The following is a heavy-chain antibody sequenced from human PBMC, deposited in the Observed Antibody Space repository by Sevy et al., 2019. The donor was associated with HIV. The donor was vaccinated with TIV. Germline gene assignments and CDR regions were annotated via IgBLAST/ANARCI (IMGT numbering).Heavy chain of an antibody. CDR2: INPSGGST. J-gene: IGHJ4*02. CDR1: GYTFSSYD. D-gene: IGHD3-3*01. V-gene: IGHV1-46*01. Sequence: ASVKVSCKASGYTFSSYDMHWVRQAPGQGLEWMGIINPSGGSTSYAQKFQGRVTMTRDTSTSTVYMELSSLRSEDTAVYYCARGDLHYDFWSGSHFDYWGQGTLVTVSS. CDR3: ARGDLHYDFWSGSHFDY.